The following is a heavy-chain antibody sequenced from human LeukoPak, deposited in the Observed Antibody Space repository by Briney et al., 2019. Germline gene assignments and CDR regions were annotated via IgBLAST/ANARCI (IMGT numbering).Heavy chain of an antibody. CDR3: ASLAHFDGSTYYPDF. CDR1: GYTLTDYY. CDR2: MHPYSGGT. D-gene: IGHD3-22*01. J-gene: IGHJ4*02. V-gene: IGHV1-2*02. Sequence: ASVKVSCKASGYTLTDYYLHWLRQAPGQGLEWMGWMHPYSGGTNYAQNFQGRVTMTRDTSITTAYMELSRLTSDDTAVYYCASLAHFDGSTYYPDFWGQGTLVTVSS.